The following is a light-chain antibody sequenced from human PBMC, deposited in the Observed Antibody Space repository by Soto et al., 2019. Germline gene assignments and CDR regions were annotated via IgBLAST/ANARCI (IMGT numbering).Light chain of an antibody. Sequence: DIVMTQSPDSLAVSLGERATINCKSSQSVLYSSNNKNYLAWYQQKPGQPPKLLIYWASTRESGVPDRFSGSGSGTDFTLTISSLQAEDVAVYYCQQYYSTPRFTFGLGTKVDIK. CDR2: WAS. V-gene: IGKV4-1*01. CDR3: QQYYSTPRFT. CDR1: QSVLYSSNNKNY. J-gene: IGKJ3*01.